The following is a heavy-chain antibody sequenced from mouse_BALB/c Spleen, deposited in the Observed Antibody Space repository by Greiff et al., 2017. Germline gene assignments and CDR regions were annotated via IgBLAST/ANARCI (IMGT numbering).Heavy chain of an antibody. CDR2: ISYSGST. V-gene: IGHV3-2*02. CDR1: GYSITSDYA. J-gene: IGHJ3*01. D-gene: IGHD4-1*01. Sequence: EVQGVESGPGLVKPSQSLSLTCTVTGYSITSDYAWNWIRQFPGNKLEWMGYISYSGSTSYNPSLKSRISITRDTSKNQFFLQLNSVTTEDTATYYCARSRDWGFAYWGQGTLVTVSA. CDR3: ARSRDWGFAY.